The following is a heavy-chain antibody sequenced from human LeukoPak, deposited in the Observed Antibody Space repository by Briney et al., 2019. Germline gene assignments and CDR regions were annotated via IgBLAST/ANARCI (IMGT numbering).Heavy chain of an antibody. D-gene: IGHD3-10*01. V-gene: IGHV4-59*01. J-gene: IGHJ4*02. CDR2: IYYSGST. CDR3: AGVYYYGSGSYFY. CDR1: GGSISSYY. Sequence: PSETLSLTCTVSGGSISSYYWSWIRQPPGKGLEWIGYIYYSGSTNYNPSLKSRVTISVDTSKNQFYLKLSSVTGADTAVYYCAGVYYYGSGSYFYWGQGTLVTVSS.